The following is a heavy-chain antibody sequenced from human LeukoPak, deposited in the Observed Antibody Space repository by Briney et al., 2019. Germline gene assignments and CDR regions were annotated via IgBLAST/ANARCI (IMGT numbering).Heavy chain of an antibody. CDR3: ARSQWLEYYFDY. CDR2: IYHSGST. CDR1: GGSISSSNW. J-gene: IGHJ4*02. D-gene: IGHD6-19*01. V-gene: IGHV4-4*02. Sequence: PSETLSLTCAVSGGSISSSNWWSWVRQPPGKGLEWIGEIYHSGSTNYNPSLKSRVTISVDTSKNQFSLKLSSVTAADTAVYYCARSQWLEYYFDYWGQGTLVTVSS.